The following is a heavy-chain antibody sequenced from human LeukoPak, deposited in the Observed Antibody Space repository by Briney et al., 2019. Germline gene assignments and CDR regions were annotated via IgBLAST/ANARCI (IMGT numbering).Heavy chain of an antibody. Sequence: ASVKVSCKVSGYTLTELSMHWVRQAPGKGLEWMGGFDPEDGETIYAQKLQGRVTMTTDTSTSTAYMELRSLRSDDTAVYYCARDLVGATGDAFDIWGQGTMVTVSS. CDR2: FDPEDGET. D-gene: IGHD1-26*01. CDR1: GYTLTELS. CDR3: ARDLVGATGDAFDI. V-gene: IGHV1-24*01. J-gene: IGHJ3*02.